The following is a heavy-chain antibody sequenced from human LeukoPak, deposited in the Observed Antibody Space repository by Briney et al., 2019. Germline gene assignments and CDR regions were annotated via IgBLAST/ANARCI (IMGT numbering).Heavy chain of an antibody. Sequence: KPSETLSLTCTVSGGSISSYYWTWIRQPPGKGXXXXXXXSDSGSTNYNPSLRGRVNISVDTSKKQFSLKLTSVTAAVTAVYYCARDLRIELWYYGMDFWGKGTTVTVSS. J-gene: IGHJ6*04. V-gene: IGHV4-59*01. D-gene: IGHD5-18*01. CDR2: XSDSGST. CDR3: ARDLRIELWYYGMDF. CDR1: GGSISSYY.